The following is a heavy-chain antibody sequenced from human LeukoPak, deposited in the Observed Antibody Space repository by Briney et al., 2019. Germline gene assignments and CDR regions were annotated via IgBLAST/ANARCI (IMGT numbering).Heavy chain of an antibody. CDR3: AKVGVVVPTRFDP. J-gene: IGHJ5*02. CDR2: IWYDGSNK. V-gene: IGHV3-33*06. Sequence: GRSLRLSCAASGFTFSSYGMHWVRQAPGKGLEWVAVIWYDGSNKYYADSVKGRFTISRDNSKNTLYLQMNSLRAEDTAVYYCAKVGVVVPTRFDPWGQGTLVTVSS. D-gene: IGHD2-2*01. CDR1: GFTFSSYG.